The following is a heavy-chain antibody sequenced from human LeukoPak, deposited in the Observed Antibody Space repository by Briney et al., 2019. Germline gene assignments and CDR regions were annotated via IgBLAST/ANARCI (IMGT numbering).Heavy chain of an antibody. J-gene: IGHJ5*02. V-gene: IGHV4-39*01. CDR1: GGSISSSNYY. D-gene: IGHD2-2*01. CDR2: ICYTGSI. CDR3: ARSEVPAAIRFDP. Sequence: KPSETLSLTCTVSGGSISSSNYYWAWIRQPPGKGLEWIGTICYTGSIYYNPPLKSRVTISADTSKNQFSLKLSSVTAADTAVYYCARSEVPAAIRFDPWGQGTLVTVS.